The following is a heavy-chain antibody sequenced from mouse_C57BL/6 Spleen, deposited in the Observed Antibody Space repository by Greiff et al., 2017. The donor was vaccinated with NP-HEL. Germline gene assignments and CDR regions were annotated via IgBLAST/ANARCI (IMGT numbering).Heavy chain of an antibody. CDR3: AVNDYDYDAFYFDY. Sequence: QVQLKESGPGLVAPSQSLSITCTVSGFSLTSYAISWVRQPPGKGLEWLGVIWTGGGTNYNSALKSRLSISKDNSKSQVFLKMNSLQTDDTARYYCAVNDYDYDAFYFDYWGQGTTLTVSS. CDR1: GFSLTSYA. J-gene: IGHJ2*01. V-gene: IGHV2-9-1*01. D-gene: IGHD2-4*01. CDR2: IWTGGGT.